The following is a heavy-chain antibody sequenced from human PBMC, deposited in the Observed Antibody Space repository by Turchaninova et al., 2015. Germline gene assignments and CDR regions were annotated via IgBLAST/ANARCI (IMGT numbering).Heavy chain of an antibody. V-gene: IGHV3-30*18. CDR1: GFTSSNHG. CDR3: VKDQDY. CDR2: VSHDRSND. J-gene: IGHJ4*02. Sequence: QVQLVESGGGVVQPGRSLRLSCADSGFTSSNHGLHWVRQAAGKGLVWVAGVSHDRSNDNYADSVKGRFNSSRYKSKNTLCLHMNSLKGEATAVYYWVKDQDYWGQGTLVTVSS.